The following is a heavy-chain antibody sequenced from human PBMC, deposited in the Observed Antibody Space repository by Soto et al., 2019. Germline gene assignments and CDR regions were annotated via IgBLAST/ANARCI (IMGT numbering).Heavy chain of an antibody. CDR1: GGSISSYY. D-gene: IGHD1-1*01. CDR2: IYYSGST. V-gene: IGHV4-59*01. Sequence: SETLSLTCTVSGGSISSYYWSWIRQPPGKGLEWIGYIYYSGSTNYNPSLKSRVTISVDTSKNQFSLKLSSVTAADTAVYYCARVVCGWKKEHFAYWGQRTLVTVSA. CDR3: ARVVCGWKKEHFAY. J-gene: IGHJ4*02.